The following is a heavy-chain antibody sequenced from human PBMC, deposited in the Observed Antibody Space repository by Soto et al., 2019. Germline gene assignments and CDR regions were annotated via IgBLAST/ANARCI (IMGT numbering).Heavy chain of an antibody. CDR3: ARARAGEYYFDY. Sequence: GGSLRLSCAASGFTVSSNYMSWVRQAPGKGLEWVSVIYSGGSTYYADSVQGRFTISRDNSKNTLYLQMNSLRAEDTAVFYCARARAGEYYFDYWGQGTLVTVS. J-gene: IGHJ4*02. CDR2: IYSGGST. D-gene: IGHD3-16*01. CDR1: GFTVSSNY. V-gene: IGHV3-53*01.